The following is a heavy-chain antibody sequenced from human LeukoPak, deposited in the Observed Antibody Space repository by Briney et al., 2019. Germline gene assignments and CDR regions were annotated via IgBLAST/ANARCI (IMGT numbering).Heavy chain of an antibody. V-gene: IGHV3-23*01. CDR3: AKAGYSSSWPLDY. J-gene: IGHJ4*02. D-gene: IGHD6-13*01. CDR1: GFTFSTYA. Sequence: GGSLRLSCAASGFTFSTYAMTWVRQAPGEGLEWVSALSGSGSTTYYADSVKGRFTISRDNSKNTLFLEMNSLRVEDTAVYYCAKAGYSSSWPLDYWGQGTQVTVSS. CDR2: LSGSGSTT.